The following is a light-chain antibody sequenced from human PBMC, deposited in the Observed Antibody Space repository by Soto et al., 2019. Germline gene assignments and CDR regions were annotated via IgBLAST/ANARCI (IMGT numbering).Light chain of an antibody. CDR3: QSYASSLSGYV. J-gene: IGLJ1*01. CDR1: SSNIGAGYD. Sequence: QSVLTQPHSVSGAPGQRVTISCTGSSSNIGAGYDVHWYQQLPGTAPKLLIYGNSNRPSGVPDRFSGSKSGTSASLAIAGLQAEDEADYYCQSYASSLSGYVFGTGTKLTVL. CDR2: GNS. V-gene: IGLV1-40*01.